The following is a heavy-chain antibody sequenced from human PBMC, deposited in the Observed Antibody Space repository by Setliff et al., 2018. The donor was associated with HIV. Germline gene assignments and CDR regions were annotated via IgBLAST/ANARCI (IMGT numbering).Heavy chain of an antibody. J-gene: IGHJ6*03. D-gene: IGHD4-17*01. CDR1: GDTFSTYA. CDR3: AACGASAYYYYYMDV. Sequence: GASVKVSCKASGDTFSTYAITWVRQAPGQGLQWVGGIIPFLNLTHYAQQFQGTVTITADKSTSTAFMEMTSLTFADTAVYYCAACGASAYYYYYMDVWGAGTKVTVSS. V-gene: IGHV1-69*10. CDR2: IIPFLNLT.